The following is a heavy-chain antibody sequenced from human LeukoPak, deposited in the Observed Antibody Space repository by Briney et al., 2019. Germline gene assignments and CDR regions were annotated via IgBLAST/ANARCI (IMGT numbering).Heavy chain of an antibody. D-gene: IGHD6-19*01. J-gene: IGHJ6*02. CDR1: GDSVSSNSAA. CDR2: TYYRSKWYN. CDR3: ARVLGSSGWYSYYYGMDV. V-gene: IGHV6-1*01. Sequence: SQTLSLTCAISGDSVSSNSAAWHWIRQSPSRGLEWLGRTYYRSKWYNDYAVSVKSRITINPDTSKNQFSLQLNSVTPEDTAVYYCARVLGSSGWYSYYYGMDVWGQGTTVTVSS.